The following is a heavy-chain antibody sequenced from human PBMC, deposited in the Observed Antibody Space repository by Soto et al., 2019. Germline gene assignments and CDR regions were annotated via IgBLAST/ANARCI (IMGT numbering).Heavy chain of an antibody. CDR2: IYWDDDK. V-gene: IGHV2-5*02. CDR3: AHGSFFGADCYTNPYFDF. D-gene: IGHD2-21*02. CDR1: GFSLSTTEEG. Sequence: QITLKESGPTLVKPTQTLTLTCTFSGFSLSTTEEGVGWIRQPPGKAPEWLALIYWDDDKRYSPSLKTRLTITKDTSKNHVVLTVTNVDPVDTATYYCAHGSFFGADCYTNPYFDFWGQGILVTVSS. J-gene: IGHJ4*02.